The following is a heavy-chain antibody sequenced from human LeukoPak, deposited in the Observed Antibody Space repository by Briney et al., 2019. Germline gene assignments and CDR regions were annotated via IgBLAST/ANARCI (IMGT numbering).Heavy chain of an antibody. D-gene: IGHD3-10*01. CDR1: GFTFSSYG. CDR3: AKDLRDYYGSGSPTLFDY. V-gene: IGHV3-30*02. J-gene: IGHJ4*02. CDR2: IRYDGSNK. Sequence: PGGSLRLSCAASGFTFSSYGMHWVRQAPGKGLEWVAFIRYDGSNKYYADSVKGRSTISRDNSKNTLYLQMNSLRAEDTAVYYCAKDLRDYYGSGSPTLFDYWGQGTLVTVSS.